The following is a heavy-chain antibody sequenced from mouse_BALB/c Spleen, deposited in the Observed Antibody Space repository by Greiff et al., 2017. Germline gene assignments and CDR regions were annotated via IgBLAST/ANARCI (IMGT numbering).Heavy chain of an antibody. D-gene: IGHD3-1*01. J-gene: IGHJ4*01. CDR2: IDTSDSYT. CDR3: ARWGGLHAMDY. CDR1: GYTFTDYW. Sequence: VQLQQPGAELVMPGASVKMSCKASGYTFTDYWMHWVKQRPGQGLEWIGAIDTSDSYTSYNQKFKGKATLTVDESSSTAYMQLSSLTSEDSAVYYCARWGGLHAMDYWGQGTSVTVSS. V-gene: IGHV1-69*01.